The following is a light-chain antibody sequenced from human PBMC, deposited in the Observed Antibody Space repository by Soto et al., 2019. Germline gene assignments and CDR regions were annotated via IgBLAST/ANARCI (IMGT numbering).Light chain of an antibody. CDR1: SGDVGGYKY. J-gene: IGLJ1*01. V-gene: IGLV2-14*01. Sequence: QSVLTQPASVSGSPGQSITISCSRTSGDVGGYKYVSWYQQHPGKAPKVMIYEVSNRPSGVSNRFSGSKSGNTASLTISGLQPDDEADYYCSSYTSSTTYVFGPGTKV. CDR2: EVS. CDR3: SSYTSSTTYV.